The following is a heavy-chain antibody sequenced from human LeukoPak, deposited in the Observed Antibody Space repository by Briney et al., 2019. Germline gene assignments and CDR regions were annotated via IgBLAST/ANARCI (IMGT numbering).Heavy chain of an antibody. J-gene: IGHJ5*02. CDR2: IYYSGST. Sequence: SETLSLTCTVSGGSISSSSYSWGWIRQPPGKGLEWIGRIYYSGSTYYNPSLKSRVTISVDTSKNQFSLKLSSVTAADTAVYYCARQIAVEGDWFDPWGQGTLVTVSS. CDR3: ARQIAVEGDWFDP. D-gene: IGHD6-19*01. CDR1: GGSISSSSYS. V-gene: IGHV4-39*01.